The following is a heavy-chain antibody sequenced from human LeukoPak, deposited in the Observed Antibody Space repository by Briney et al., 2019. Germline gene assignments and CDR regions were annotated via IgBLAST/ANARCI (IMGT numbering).Heavy chain of an antibody. CDR2: IYSGGTT. J-gene: IGHJ4*02. V-gene: IGHV3-53*01. Sequence: GGSLRLSCAVSGFTLISNYMSWVRQAPGKGLEWVSTIYSGGTTYYADSVKGRFTISRDNSKNTLYLQMDGLRAEDTAVYYCARVIGGALHYFDYWGQGTLVTVSS. D-gene: IGHD1-26*01. CDR1: GFTLISNY. CDR3: ARVIGGALHYFDY.